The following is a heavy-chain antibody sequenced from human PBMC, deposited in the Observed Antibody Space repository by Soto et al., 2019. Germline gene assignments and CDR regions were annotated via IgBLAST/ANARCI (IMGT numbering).Heavy chain of an antibody. CDR3: ANDLFGATS. D-gene: IGHD3-10*01. CDR1: GFTFSSYG. Sequence: QVQLVESGGGVVQPGRSLRLSCAASGFTFSSYGMHWVRQAPGKGLEWVAVISYDGSNKYYADSVKGRFTISRDNSKNTLYLQMNSLRAEDTAVYYCANDLFGATSWGQGTLVTVSS. CDR2: ISYDGSNK. J-gene: IGHJ5*02. V-gene: IGHV3-30*18.